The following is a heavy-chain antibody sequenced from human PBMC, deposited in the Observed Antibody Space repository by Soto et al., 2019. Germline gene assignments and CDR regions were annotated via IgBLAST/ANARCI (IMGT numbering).Heavy chain of an antibody. V-gene: IGHV1-69*01. J-gene: IGHJ4*02. Sequence: QVQLVQSGAEVKKPGSSVKVSCTTSGGTISSFGMNWVRQAPGQGLEWMGGIVPIDGSTKYAEKFQGRVTSTADASTSTVYMDLSSLRSEDSAVYYCARAFTKSRRGGVALDYWGQGTLLTVSP. CDR3: ARAFTKSRRGGVALDY. CDR2: IVPIDGST. CDR1: GGTISSFG. D-gene: IGHD3-3*01.